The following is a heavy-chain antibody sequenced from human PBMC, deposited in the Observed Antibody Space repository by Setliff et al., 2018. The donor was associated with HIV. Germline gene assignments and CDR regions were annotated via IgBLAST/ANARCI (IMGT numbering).Heavy chain of an antibody. CDR1: GFTFDDYT. V-gene: IGHV3-43*01. CDR2: ISWDGGST. J-gene: IGHJ4*02. D-gene: IGHD5-18*01. Sequence: TGGSLRLSCAASGFTFDDYTMHWVRQAPGKGLEWVSLISWDGGSTYYADSVKGRFTISRDNSKNSLYLQMNSLRTEDTALYYCAKDIMGYSYGPGDYWGQGTLVTVSS. CDR3: AKDIMGYSYGPGDY.